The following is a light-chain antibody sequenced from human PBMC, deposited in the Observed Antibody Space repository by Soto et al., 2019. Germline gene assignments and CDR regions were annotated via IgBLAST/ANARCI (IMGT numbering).Light chain of an antibody. J-gene: IGLJ1*01. V-gene: IGLV2-14*01. CDR1: RTDIGGYNL. CDR2: EVS. CDR3: SPYSAGNSLLV. Sequence: ALTHPASVSGSPGQTITISCTGTRTDIGGYNLVSWYQHHPGKAPKLLIHEVSNRPSGISNRFSGSKSDNMASLTISGLRAEDESDHYCSPYSAGNSLLVFGSGTKV.